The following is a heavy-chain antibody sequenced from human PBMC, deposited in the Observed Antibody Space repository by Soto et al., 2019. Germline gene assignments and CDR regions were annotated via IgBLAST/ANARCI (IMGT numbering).Heavy chain of an antibody. J-gene: IGHJ3*02. D-gene: IGHD3-22*01. CDR3: ARDANYRDSSAYYDVFDI. CDR1: GFTFGSDW. Sequence: DVHLTESGGGLVQPGGSLRLSCVASGFTFGSDWMTWVRQAPGKGLEWVANIRKDGSQDHYADSVQGRFSVSRDNAKESLYLQMNSLRIEDTAVYYCARDANYRDSSAYYDVFDIWGQGTMVTVSS. V-gene: IGHV3-7*05. CDR2: IRKDGSQD.